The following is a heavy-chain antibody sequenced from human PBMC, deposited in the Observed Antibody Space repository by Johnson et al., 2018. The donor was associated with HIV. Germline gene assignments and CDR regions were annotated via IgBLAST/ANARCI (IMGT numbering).Heavy chain of an antibody. Sequence: QVQVVESGGGVVQPGRSLRLSCAASGFTFSDYYMSWIRQAPGKGLEWVSYISGSGGAIYYADSVKGRFTISRGHAKNSLDLQMNSLRAGDTAVYYCVRGLYSSAWYFGDLDAFDVWGQGTMVTVSS. CDR2: ISGSGGAI. J-gene: IGHJ3*01. V-gene: IGHV3-11*04. CDR3: VRGLYSSAWYFGDLDAFDV. CDR1: GFTFSDYY. D-gene: IGHD6-19*01.